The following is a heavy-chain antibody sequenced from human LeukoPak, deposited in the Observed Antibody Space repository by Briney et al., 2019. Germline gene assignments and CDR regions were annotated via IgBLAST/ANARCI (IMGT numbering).Heavy chain of an antibody. CDR1: GFKLDDYA. V-gene: IGHV3-9*03. CDR3: VKGGFGDSNQIDH. J-gene: IGHJ4*02. Sequence: GTSLRLSCAASGFKLDDYAMHWVRQAPGKGLEWVFCIIWNSDRIYYVDSVKGRFTISRYNVYNFVYLEMNNVRPEDMAFYYCVKGGFGDSNQIDHWGQGTLVTVSS. D-gene: IGHD3-10*01. CDR2: IIWNSDRI.